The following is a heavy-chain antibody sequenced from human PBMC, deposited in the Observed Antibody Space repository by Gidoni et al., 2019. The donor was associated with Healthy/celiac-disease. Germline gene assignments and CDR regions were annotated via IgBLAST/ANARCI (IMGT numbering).Heavy chain of an antibody. V-gene: IGHV4-34*01. CDR2: INHSGST. J-gene: IGHJ4*02. CDR3: ARSASRVSTHPRFDY. CDR1: GGSFSGYY. Sequence: QVQLQQWGAGLLKPSETLSLTCAVYGGSFSGYYWSWIRQPPGKGLEWIGEINHSGSTNYNPSLKSRVTISVDTSKNQFSLKLSSVTAADTAVYYCARSASRVSTHPRFDYWGQGTLVTVSS.